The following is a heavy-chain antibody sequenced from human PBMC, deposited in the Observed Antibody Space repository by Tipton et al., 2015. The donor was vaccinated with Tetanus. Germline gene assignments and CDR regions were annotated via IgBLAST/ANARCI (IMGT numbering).Heavy chain of an antibody. V-gene: IGHV4-34*01. D-gene: IGHD3-10*01. CDR2: INYDGST. Sequence: TLPLTCAVYGGTFNNYFWTWIRQPPGKGLEWIGEINYDGSTNYSPSLKSRVTLSLDTTKKQVSLKLSSVTAADTAVYYCARGDYYGSGTYDVWGQGTTVTVPS. J-gene: IGHJ6*02. CDR3: ARGDYYGSGTYDV. CDR1: GGTFNNYF.